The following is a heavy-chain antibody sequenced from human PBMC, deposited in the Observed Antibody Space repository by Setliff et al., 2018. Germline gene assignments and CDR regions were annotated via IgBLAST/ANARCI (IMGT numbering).Heavy chain of an antibody. D-gene: IGHD1-1*01. CDR1: GASVSSHY. Sequence: SETLSLTCNVSGASVSSHYWDWIRQPPGKGLEWIGFISYSGITTYNVSLKSRVSISVDPSKNQLSLTLSSVTAADTAVYYCVREGYSEYFQDWGRGTLVTVSS. V-gene: IGHV4-59*02. CDR2: ISYSGIT. J-gene: IGHJ1*01. CDR3: VREGYSEYFQD.